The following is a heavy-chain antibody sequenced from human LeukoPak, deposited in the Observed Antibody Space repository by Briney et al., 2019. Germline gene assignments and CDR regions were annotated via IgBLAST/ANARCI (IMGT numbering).Heavy chain of an antibody. Sequence: PRGSPRVSCAASGFTFSSAWLSWVRQAPGKGLEWICRIKSKADGGTTDYAAPVIGRFTQTRYDSKNTLYLQRRRLRTEDTAVYYCATEGGYCGGDCLSYFDYWGQGTLVTASS. CDR3: ATEGGYCGGDCLSYFDY. D-gene: IGHD2-21*02. CDR1: GFTFSSAW. J-gene: IGHJ4*02. CDR2: IKSKADGGTT. V-gene: IGHV3-15*01.